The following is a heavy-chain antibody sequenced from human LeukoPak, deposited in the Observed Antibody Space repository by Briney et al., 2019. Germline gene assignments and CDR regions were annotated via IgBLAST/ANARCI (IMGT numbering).Heavy chain of an antibody. CDR3: AELGITMIGGV. J-gene: IGHJ6*04. Sequence: PGGSLRVSCAASGFTFSSYGMSWVRQAPGKGLEWVSYISSSGSTIYYADSVKGRFTISRDNAKNSLYLQMNSLRAEDTAVYYCAELGITMIGGVWGKGTTVTISS. CDR2: ISSSGSTI. D-gene: IGHD3-10*02. CDR1: GFTFSSYG. V-gene: IGHV3-48*04.